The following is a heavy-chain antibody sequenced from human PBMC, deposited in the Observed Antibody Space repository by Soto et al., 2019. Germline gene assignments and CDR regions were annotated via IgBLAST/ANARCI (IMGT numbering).Heavy chain of an antibody. CDR3: ARLDMGGYDFPVDY. CDR2: TYYSGST. D-gene: IGHD5-12*01. CDR1: GGSISSSSYY. J-gene: IGHJ4*02. Sequence: LQLQESGPGLVKPSETLSLTCTVSGGSISSSSYYWGWIRHPPGKGLVWIGSTYYSGSTYYNPSLNGRVAIAVDTSRSQFALGLSSVTAADTAVYYCARLDMGGYDFPVDYWGQGTLVTVFS. V-gene: IGHV4-39*01.